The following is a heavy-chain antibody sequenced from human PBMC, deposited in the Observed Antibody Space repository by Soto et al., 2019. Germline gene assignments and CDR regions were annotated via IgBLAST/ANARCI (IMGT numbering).Heavy chain of an antibody. J-gene: IGHJ5*02. CDR1: GGSISSSSYY. Sequence: PSETLSLTCTVSGGSISSSSYYWGWIRQPPGKGLEWIGSIYYSGSTYYNPSLKSRVTISVDTSKKQFSLKLSSVTAADTAVYYCARHVVGELLDTPWNWFDPWGKGTLVTVSS. V-gene: IGHV4-39*01. D-gene: IGHD1-26*01. CDR3: ARHVVGELLDTPWNWFDP. CDR2: IYYSGST.